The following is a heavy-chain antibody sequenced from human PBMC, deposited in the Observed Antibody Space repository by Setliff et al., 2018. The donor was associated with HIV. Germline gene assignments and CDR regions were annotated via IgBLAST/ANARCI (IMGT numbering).Heavy chain of an antibody. J-gene: IGHJ4*02. CDR2: ISDDGSAK. D-gene: IGHD3-22*01. V-gene: IGHV3-30*04. Sequence: HPGGSLRLSCAASGFNFNNHAMHWVRQAPGKGPECVAVISDDGSAKYYGDSVKGRFTISRDNSMNTVYLQMNSLRAEDTAVYYCAKDPAYYDSSGYCDYWGQGTLVTVSS. CDR1: GFNFNNHA. CDR3: AKDPAYYDSSGYCDY.